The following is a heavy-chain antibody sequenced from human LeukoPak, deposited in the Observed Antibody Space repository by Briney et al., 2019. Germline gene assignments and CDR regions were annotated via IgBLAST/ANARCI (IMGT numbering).Heavy chain of an antibody. CDR3: ARDGEYGTGSYYRGCFDY. J-gene: IGHJ4*02. V-gene: IGHV1-2*02. Sequence: ASVKVSCKASGYTFIGYYMHWVRQAPGQGVEWMGWINPNTGDTNYAQKFQGRVTMTRDTSISTAYMVLSRLRSDDTAVYYCARDGEYGTGSYYRGCFDYWGQGTLVTVSS. D-gene: IGHD3-10*01. CDR2: INPNTGDT. CDR1: GYTFIGYY.